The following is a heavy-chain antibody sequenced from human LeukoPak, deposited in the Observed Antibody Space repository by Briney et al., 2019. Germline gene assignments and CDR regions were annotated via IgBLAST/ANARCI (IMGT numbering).Heavy chain of an antibody. Sequence: GGSLRLSCAASGFTLSDSDMSWIRQAPGKGLEWVSYIIESGSSTYYTDSVTGRFTISRDNAKNSLYLQMNSLRAEDTAVYYCAGGSGWVFDSWGQGTLVTVSS. V-gene: IGHV3-11*04. CDR2: IIESGSST. CDR1: GFTLSDSD. D-gene: IGHD6-19*01. CDR3: AGGSGWVFDS. J-gene: IGHJ4*02.